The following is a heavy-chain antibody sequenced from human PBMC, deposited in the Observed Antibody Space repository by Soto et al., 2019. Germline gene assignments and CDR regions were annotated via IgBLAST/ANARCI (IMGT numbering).Heavy chain of an antibody. CDR3: ARGKDPSWRFDY. V-gene: IGHV4-59*08. CDR2: IYNSGNI. D-gene: IGHD3-3*01. J-gene: IGHJ4*02. CDR1: GASFNSDY. Sequence: PSATLSLTCTVSGASFNSDYWNWIRQPPGKGLEWIGYIYNSGNIKQNPSLKSRVTISVDTSKNQFSLNLISVTAADTAVYYCARGKDPSWRFDYWGRGTLVTVSS.